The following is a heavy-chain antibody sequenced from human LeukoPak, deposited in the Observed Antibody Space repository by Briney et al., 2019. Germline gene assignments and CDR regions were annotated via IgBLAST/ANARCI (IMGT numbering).Heavy chain of an antibody. CDR1: GFTFSDYW. CDR3: ARAGRGLTTVDI. V-gene: IGHV3-74*01. CDR2: INSDGTTI. Sequence: PGGSLRLSCAASGFTFSDYWMHWIRQTPGKGPVWVSRINSDGTTITYADSVRGRFTISRDNAKNTLHVQMNSLRAEDTAVYYCARAGRGLTTVDIWGQGTMVTVSS. J-gene: IGHJ3*02. D-gene: IGHD4-17*01.